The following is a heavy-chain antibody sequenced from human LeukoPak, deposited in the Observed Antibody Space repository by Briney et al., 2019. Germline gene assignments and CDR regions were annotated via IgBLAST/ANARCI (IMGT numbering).Heavy chain of an antibody. CDR3: ARVAGPDSSGYYLDAFDI. D-gene: IGHD3-22*01. CDR1: GYTFTGYY. CDR2: INPNSGGT. Sequence: ASVKVSCKASGYTFTGYYMHWVRQAPGQGLEWMGWINPNSGGTNYAQKFQGRVTMTRDTSTSTAYMELSRLRSDDTAVYYCARVAGPDSSGYYLDAFDIWGQGTMVTVSS. J-gene: IGHJ3*02. V-gene: IGHV1-2*02.